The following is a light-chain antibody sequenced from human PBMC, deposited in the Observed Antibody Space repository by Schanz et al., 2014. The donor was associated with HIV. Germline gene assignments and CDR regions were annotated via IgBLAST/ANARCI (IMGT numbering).Light chain of an antibody. CDR3: SSYAGSNNLI. V-gene: IGLV2-8*01. Sequence: QSALTQPPSASGSPGQSVTIPCTGTSSDVGAYNYVSWYQQHPGEAPKLMIYEVSKRPSGVPDRFTGSKSGNTASLTVSGLQGDDEADYFCSSYAGSNNLIFGGGTKLTVL. J-gene: IGLJ2*01. CDR1: SSDVGAYNY. CDR2: EVS.